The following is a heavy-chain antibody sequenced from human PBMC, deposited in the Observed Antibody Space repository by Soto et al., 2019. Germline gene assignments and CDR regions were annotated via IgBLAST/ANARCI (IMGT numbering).Heavy chain of an antibody. CDR2: ISKDGNSK. D-gene: IGHD3-10*01. CDR3: ARDPQGSYCYIDY. V-gene: IGHV3-30-3*01. CDR1: GFTFSSYA. Sequence: QPGGSLRLSCAASGFTFSSYAIHWVRQAPGKGLEWVTIISKDGNSKHYADSVKGRFTISRDNSKNTLFLQMNSLRAEDTAVYYCARDPQGSYCYIDYWGQGTPVTVSS. J-gene: IGHJ4*02.